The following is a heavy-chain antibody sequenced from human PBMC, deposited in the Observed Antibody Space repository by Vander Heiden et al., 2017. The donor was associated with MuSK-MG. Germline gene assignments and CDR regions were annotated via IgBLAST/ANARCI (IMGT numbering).Heavy chain of an antibody. J-gene: IGHJ4*02. Sequence: EVQLVEPGGGLVQPGGSLRLSCAASGFTFSSYSMNWVRQAPGKGLEWVSYISSSSSTIYYADSVKGRFTISRDNAKNSLYLQMNSLRAEDTAVYYCARVAYNWNYYWGQGTLVTVSS. CDR1: GFTFSSYS. V-gene: IGHV3-48*01. D-gene: IGHD1-7*01. CDR2: ISSSSSTI. CDR3: ARVAYNWNYY.